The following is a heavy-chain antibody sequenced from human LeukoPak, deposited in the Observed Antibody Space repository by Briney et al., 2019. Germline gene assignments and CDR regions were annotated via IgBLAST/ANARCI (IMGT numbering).Heavy chain of an antibody. D-gene: IGHD3-22*01. J-gene: IGHJ4*02. Sequence: SVKVSCKASGGTFNSYTISWVRQAPGQGLQWMGGIIPIFGTANYAQKFQGRVTITADETTSTAYLELSSLRSEDTAVYYCASNPTYYYDSSGYYHFDYWGQGTLVTVSS. CDR1: GGTFNSYT. CDR3: ASNPTYYYDSSGYYHFDY. CDR2: IIPIFGTA. V-gene: IGHV1-69*01.